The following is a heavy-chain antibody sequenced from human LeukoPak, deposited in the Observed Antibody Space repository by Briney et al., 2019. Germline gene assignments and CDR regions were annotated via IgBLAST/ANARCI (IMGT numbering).Heavy chain of an antibody. CDR2: ISYDGRNK. Sequence: GGSLRLSCAASGFTFSSYAMHWVRQAPGKGQEWVAVISYDGRNKHYPDSVKGRFTISRDISTDTLWLQMDSLRTEDTAVYYCAKGPLRGTAAAIDYWGQGTLVTVSS. J-gene: IGHJ4*02. CDR3: AKGPLRGTAAAIDY. V-gene: IGHV3-30*04. CDR1: GFTFSSYA. D-gene: IGHD2-2*01.